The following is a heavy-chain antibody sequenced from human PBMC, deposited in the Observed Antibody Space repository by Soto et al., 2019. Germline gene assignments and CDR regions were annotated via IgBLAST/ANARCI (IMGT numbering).Heavy chain of an antibody. CDR2: IYYSGST. J-gene: IGHJ5*02. Sequence: SETLSLTCTVSGGSISSGDYYWSWIRQPPGKGLEWIGYIYYSGSTYYNPSLKSRVTISVDTSKNQFSLKLSSVTAADTAVYYCARAFWGYEGNWFDPWGQGTLVTVSS. V-gene: IGHV4-30-4*01. CDR1: GGSISSGDYY. CDR3: ARAFWGYEGNWFDP. D-gene: IGHD5-12*01.